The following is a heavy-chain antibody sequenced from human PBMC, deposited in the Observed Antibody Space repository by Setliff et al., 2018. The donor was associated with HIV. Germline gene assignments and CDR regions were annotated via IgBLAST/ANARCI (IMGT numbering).Heavy chain of an antibody. CDR3: TRASCTSPACPDDAFDI. CDR1: GFSINNYW. V-gene: IGHV3-72*01. CDR2: TRNKANSYTT. D-gene: IGHD2-2*01. J-gene: IGHJ3*02. Sequence: GGSLRLSCAASGFSINNYWMTWVRLAPGKGLEWVGRTRNKANSYTTEYAASVKGRFTISRDDPKNSVYLQMHSLKTEDTAVYYCTRASCTSPACPDDAFDIWGQGTMVTVSS.